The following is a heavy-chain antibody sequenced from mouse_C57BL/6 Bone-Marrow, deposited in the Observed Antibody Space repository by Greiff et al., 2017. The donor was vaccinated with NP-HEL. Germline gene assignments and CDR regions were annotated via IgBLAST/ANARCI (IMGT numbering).Heavy chain of an antibody. CDR1: GFSLTSYG. CDR2: IWSGGST. Sequence: QVQLKESGPGLVQPSQSLSITCTVSGFSLTSYGVHWVRQPPGKGLEWLGVIWSGGSTDYNAAFISRLSISKDNSKSQVFFKMNSLQADDTAIYYCAKSYYSNYGYFDYWGQGTTLTVSS. CDR3: AKSYYSNYGYFDY. J-gene: IGHJ2*01. D-gene: IGHD2-5*01. V-gene: IGHV2-4*01.